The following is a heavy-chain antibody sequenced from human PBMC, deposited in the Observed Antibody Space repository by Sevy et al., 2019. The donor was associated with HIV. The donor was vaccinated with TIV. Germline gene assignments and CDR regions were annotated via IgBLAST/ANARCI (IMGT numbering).Heavy chain of an antibody. Sequence: GGSLRLSCAASGFTFSSYAMSWVRQAPGKGLEWVSAISGSGGRTYYAASVKGRFTNSRDNSKNTLYLQMNSLRAEDTAVYYCAKDGYKPSVGDENYYYYYMDVWGKGTTVTVSS. J-gene: IGHJ6*03. CDR1: GFTFSSYA. V-gene: IGHV3-23*01. CDR2: ISGSGGRT. D-gene: IGHD1-20*01. CDR3: AKDGYKPSVGDENYYYYYMDV.